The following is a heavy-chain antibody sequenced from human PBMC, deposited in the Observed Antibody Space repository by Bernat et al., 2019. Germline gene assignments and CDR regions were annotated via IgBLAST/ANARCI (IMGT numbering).Heavy chain of an antibody. V-gene: IGHV4-34*01. Sequence: QVQLQQWGAGLLKPSETLSLTCAVYGGSFSGYYWSWIRQPPGKGLEWIGEINHSGSTNYNPSLKSRVTISVDTSKNQFSLNLSSVTAADTAVYYCARGSLAVAGVNWFDPWGQGTLVTVSS. CDR2: INHSGST. J-gene: IGHJ5*02. D-gene: IGHD6-19*01. CDR3: ARGSLAVAGVNWFDP. CDR1: GGSFSGYY.